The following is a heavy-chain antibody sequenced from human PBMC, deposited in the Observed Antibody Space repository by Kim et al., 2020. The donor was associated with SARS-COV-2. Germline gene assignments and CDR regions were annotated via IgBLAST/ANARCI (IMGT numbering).Heavy chain of an antibody. D-gene: IGHD3-16*01. CDR1: GYTFSRLG. CDR2: LNAGNGFT. CDR3: ARGPGLGDMGGGGFDL. V-gene: IGHV1-3*01. Sequence: ASVKVSCKASGYTFSRLGLHWLRQAPGQSLEWMGWLNAGNGFTEYSQKFQGRVAITRDTSASTMYMELSSLRYEDTAIYFCARGPGLGDMGGGGFDLWGQGTKVTVAS. J-gene: IGHJ3*01.